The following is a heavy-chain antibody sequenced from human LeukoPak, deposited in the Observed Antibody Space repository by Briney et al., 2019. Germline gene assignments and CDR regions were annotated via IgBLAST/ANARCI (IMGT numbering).Heavy chain of an antibody. CDR1: GGTLSNFP. CDR2: IIPILGVP. CDR3: AREEDWYFDL. V-gene: IGHV1-69*04. Sequence: ASVKVSCKASGGTLSNFPLSWVRQAPGQGLEWMGRIIPILGVPNYAQRLQDRVTFTADTSTNTAFMELSSLTFEDTAIYFCAREEDWYFDLWGRGTLVSVSS. J-gene: IGHJ2*01.